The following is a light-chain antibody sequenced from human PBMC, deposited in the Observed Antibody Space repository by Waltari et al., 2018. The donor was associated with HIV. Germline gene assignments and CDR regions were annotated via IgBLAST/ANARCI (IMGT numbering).Light chain of an antibody. CDR3: QAWESSVV. CDR2: QDS. V-gene: IGLV3-1*01. Sequence: SYELTQPPSVSVSPGQTASIPCSGDKLGDKYACWYQQKPGQSPVLVIYQDSKRPSGIPERFAGSNSGNTATLTISGTQAMDEADYYCQAWESSVVFGGGTKLTVL. J-gene: IGLJ2*01. CDR1: KLGDKY.